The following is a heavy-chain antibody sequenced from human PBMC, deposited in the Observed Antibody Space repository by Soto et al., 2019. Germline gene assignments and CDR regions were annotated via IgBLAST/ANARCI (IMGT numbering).Heavy chain of an antibody. CDR1: GYTFTNYG. CDR2: TNTYNGNT. Sequence: QVQLVQSGPEVKKPGASVKVSCKTSGYTFTNYGISWVRQAPGQGLEWMGWTNTYNGNTKYAQDLQGRVTMTADTSTNAAYLDLRSLRSDDTAVFFCARGMTPDSFDFWGQGTLVTVSS. V-gene: IGHV1-18*04. CDR3: ARGMTPDSFDF. J-gene: IGHJ4*02.